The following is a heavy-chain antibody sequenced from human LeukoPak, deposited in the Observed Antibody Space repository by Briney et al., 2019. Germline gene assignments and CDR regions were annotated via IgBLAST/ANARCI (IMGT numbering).Heavy chain of an antibody. CDR3: AKEGGPYSSSWSPFDY. Sequence: GGSLRLSCAASGFTFSSYAMGWVRQAPGKGLEWVSAISGSGGSTYYADSVKGRFTISRDNSKNTLYLQMSSLRAEDTAVYYYAKEGGPYSSSWSPFDYWGQGTLVTVSS. D-gene: IGHD6-13*01. CDR2: ISGSGGST. V-gene: IGHV3-23*01. J-gene: IGHJ4*02. CDR1: GFTFSSYA.